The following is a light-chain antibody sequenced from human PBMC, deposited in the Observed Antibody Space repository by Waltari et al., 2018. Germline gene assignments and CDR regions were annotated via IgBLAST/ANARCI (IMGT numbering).Light chain of an antibody. CDR1: QDIHTW. V-gene: IGKV1-12*01. Sequence: DIQMTQSPSYVSASVGDTVTITCRASQDIHTWLAWYQQKPGKAPKPLIHGASSLQTGLPSRFSGSGSGTDFTLTIGSLQAEDSATYYCQQANKFPFAFGPGTRVDFK. CDR2: GAS. CDR3: QQANKFPFA. J-gene: IGKJ3*01.